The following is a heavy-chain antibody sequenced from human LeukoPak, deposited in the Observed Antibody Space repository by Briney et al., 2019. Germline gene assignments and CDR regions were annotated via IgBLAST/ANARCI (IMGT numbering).Heavy chain of an antibody. CDR2: IIPIFGTA. CDR1: GGTFSSYA. V-gene: IGHV1-69*13. D-gene: IGHD3-22*01. Sequence: SVKVSCKASGGTFSSYAISWVRQAPGQGLEWMGGIIPIFGTANYAQKFQGRVTITADESTSTAYMELSSLRSEDTAVYYCARDLNYYDSNAYWGQGTLVTVSS. J-gene: IGHJ4*02. CDR3: ARDLNYYDSNAY.